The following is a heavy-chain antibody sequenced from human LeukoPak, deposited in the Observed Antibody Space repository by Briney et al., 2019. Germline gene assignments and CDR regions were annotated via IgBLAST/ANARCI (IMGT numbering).Heavy chain of an antibody. J-gene: IGHJ3*02. CDR1: GFTFSSYG. CDR2: ISGSGGST. V-gene: IGHV3-23*01. Sequence: GGSLRLSCAASGFTFSSYGMSWVRQAPGKGLEWVSAISGSGGSTYYADSVKGRFTISRDNAKNSLYLQMNSLRAEDTAVYYCARGYYYDSSGYSAFDIWGQGTMVTVSS. CDR3: ARGYYYDSSGYSAFDI. D-gene: IGHD3-22*01.